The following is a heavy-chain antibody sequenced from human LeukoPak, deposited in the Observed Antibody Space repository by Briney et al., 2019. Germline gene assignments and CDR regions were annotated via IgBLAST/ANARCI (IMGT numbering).Heavy chain of an antibody. CDR3: ARENLVVPAAFQR. J-gene: IGHJ1*01. V-gene: IGHV4-39*07. D-gene: IGHD2-2*01. Sequence: SETLSLTCIVSGGSISGSSYFWGWIRQPPGKGLEWIGSIYYSGSTYYNPSLKSRVTISVDTSKNQFSLKLSSVTAADTAVYYCARENLVVPAAFQRWGQGTLVTVSS. CDR2: IYYSGST. CDR1: GGSISGSSYF.